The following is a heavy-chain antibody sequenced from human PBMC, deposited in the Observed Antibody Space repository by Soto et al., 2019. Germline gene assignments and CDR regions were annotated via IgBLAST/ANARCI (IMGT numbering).Heavy chain of an antibody. CDR3: TRTTGVFSYYGMDI. J-gene: IGHJ6*02. CDR1: GYTFTNHW. D-gene: IGHD1-1*01. CDR2: IYTGDSDT. Sequence: GESLKISCKGSGYTFTNHWIAWVRQMPGKGLEWMGIIYTGDSDTRYSPSFQGQVTISADKSISTAYLQWSSLKASDTAMYYCTRTTGVFSYYGMDIWGQGTTVTVSS. V-gene: IGHV5-51*01.